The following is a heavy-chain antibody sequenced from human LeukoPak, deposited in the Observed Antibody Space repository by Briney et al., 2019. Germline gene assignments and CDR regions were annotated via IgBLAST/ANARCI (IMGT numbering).Heavy chain of an antibody. Sequence: GGSLRLSCAASGFTVSSNYMSWVRQAPGKGLEWVSVIYSGGSTYYADSVKGRFTISRDNSKNTLYLQMNSLGAEDTAVYYCASGVGYCTNGVCRYPRFDYWGQGTLVTVSS. V-gene: IGHV3-66*02. CDR1: GFTVSSNY. D-gene: IGHD2-8*01. CDR2: IYSGGST. CDR3: ASGVGYCTNGVCRYPRFDY. J-gene: IGHJ4*02.